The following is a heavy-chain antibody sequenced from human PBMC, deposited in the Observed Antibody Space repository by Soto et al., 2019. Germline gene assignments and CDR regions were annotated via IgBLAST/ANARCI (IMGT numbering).Heavy chain of an antibody. V-gene: IGHV1-3*01. CDR2: INAGNGNT. CDR1: GYTFTSYV. D-gene: IGHD2-2*01. Sequence: ASVKVSCKASGYTFTSYVMHWVRQAPGQRLEWMGWINAGNGNTKYSQKFQGRVTITRDTSASTAYMELSSLRSEDTAVYYCARLPREGPSRSKSNWFDPWGQGTLVTVSS. J-gene: IGHJ5*02. CDR3: ARLPREGPSRSKSNWFDP.